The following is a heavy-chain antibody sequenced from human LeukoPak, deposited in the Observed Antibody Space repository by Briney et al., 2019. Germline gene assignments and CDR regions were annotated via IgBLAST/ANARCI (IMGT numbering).Heavy chain of an antibody. J-gene: IGHJ6*03. CDR2: IKSKTDGGTT. Sequence: GGSLRLSCAASGFTFSNAWMSWVRQAPGKGLEWVGRIKSKTDGGTTDYAAPVKGRFTISRDDSKNTLYLQMNSLKTEDTAVYYCTNPRGYSSSWYGWWSAYYYMDVWGKGTTVTVSS. V-gene: IGHV3-15*01. CDR1: GFTFSNAW. D-gene: IGHD6-13*01. CDR3: TNPRGYSSSWYGWWSAYYYMDV.